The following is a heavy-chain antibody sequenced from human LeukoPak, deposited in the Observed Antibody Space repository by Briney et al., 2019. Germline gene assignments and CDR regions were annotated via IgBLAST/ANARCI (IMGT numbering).Heavy chain of an antibody. Sequence: TGGSLRLSCVASGFTFRSYWMSWVRQAPGKGLEWVANIKQDGSENYYVDSVKGRFTISRDNSKNTLYLQMNSLRAEDTAVYHCAKGYCGSPSCYLEYWGQGTLVTVSS. CDR3: AKGYCGSPSCYLEY. V-gene: IGHV3-7*02. D-gene: IGHD2-2*01. J-gene: IGHJ4*02. CDR2: IKQDGSEN. CDR1: GFTFRSYW.